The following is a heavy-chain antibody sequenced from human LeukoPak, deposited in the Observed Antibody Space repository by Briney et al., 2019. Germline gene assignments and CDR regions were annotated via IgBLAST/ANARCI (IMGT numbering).Heavy chain of an antibody. D-gene: IGHD2-15*01. CDR3: ARSVEGYCRGGSCYYYSYYMDV. CDR2: IYTSGST. V-gene: IGHV4-61*02. Sequence: PSETLSLTCTVSGGSISSGSYYWRWIRQPAGKGLEWIGRIYTSGSTNYDPSLKSRVTISVDTSKNQFSLKLSSVTAADTAVYYCARSVEGYCRGGSCYYYSYYMDVWGRGTTVTVSS. CDR1: GGSISSGSYY. J-gene: IGHJ6*03.